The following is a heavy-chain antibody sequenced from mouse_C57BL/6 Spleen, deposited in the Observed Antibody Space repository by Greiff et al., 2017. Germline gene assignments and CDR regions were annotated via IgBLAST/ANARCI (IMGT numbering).Heavy chain of an antibody. CDR3: NWDVPFDY. Sequence: VQLKESGGGLVQPGGSMKLSCVASGFTFSNYWMNWVRQSPEKGLEWVAQIRLKSDNYATHYAESVKGRFTIARDDSKGSVYLRMNNLRAEDTGIYYCNWDVPFDYWGQGTTLTVSS. D-gene: IGHD4-1*01. CDR2: IRLKSDNYAT. J-gene: IGHJ2*01. CDR1: GFTFSNYW. V-gene: IGHV6-3*01.